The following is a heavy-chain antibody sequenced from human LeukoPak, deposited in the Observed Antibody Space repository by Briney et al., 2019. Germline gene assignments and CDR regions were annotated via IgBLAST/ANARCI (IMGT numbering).Heavy chain of an antibody. CDR1: GGTFSSYA. D-gene: IGHD3-3*01. Sequence: SVKVSCKASGGTFSSYAISWVRQAPGQGLEWMGRIIPIFGTANYAQKFQGRVTITTDESTSTAYMELSSLRSEDTAVYYCAREAENFWSGYFTFDYWGQGTLVTVSS. CDR2: IIPIFGTA. J-gene: IGHJ4*02. V-gene: IGHV1-69*05. CDR3: AREAENFWSGYFTFDY.